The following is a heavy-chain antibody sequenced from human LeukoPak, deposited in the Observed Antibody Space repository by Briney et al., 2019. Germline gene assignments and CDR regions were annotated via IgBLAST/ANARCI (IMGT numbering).Heavy chain of an antibody. J-gene: IGHJ4*02. V-gene: IGHV4-59*08. CDR3: ARHKPYWYWGMVGIAAAGIVGY. CDR1: GGSISSYY. CDR2: IYYSGST. D-gene: IGHD6-13*01. Sequence: SETLSLTCTVSGGSISSYYWSWIRQPPGKGLEWMGYIYYSGSTNYNPSLKSRVTISVDTSKNQFSLKLSSVTAADTAVYYWARHKPYWYWGMVGIAAAGIVGYWGQGTLVTVSS.